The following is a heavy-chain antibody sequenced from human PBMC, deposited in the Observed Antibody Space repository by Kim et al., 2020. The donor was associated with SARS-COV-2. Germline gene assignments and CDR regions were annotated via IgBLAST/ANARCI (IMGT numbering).Heavy chain of an antibody. D-gene: IGHD1-26*01. J-gene: IGHJ6*02. CDR1: GFTFSGSA. CDR2: IRSKANSYAT. CDR3: TRHQDLRPAAWWELRDSEGMDF. Sequence: GGSLRLSCAASGFTFSGSAMHWVRQASGKGLEWVGRIRSKANSYATAYAASVKGRFTISRDDSKNTAYLQMNSLKTEDTAVYYCTRHQDLRPAAWWELRDSEGMDFWGQGTTVTVSS. V-gene: IGHV3-73*01.